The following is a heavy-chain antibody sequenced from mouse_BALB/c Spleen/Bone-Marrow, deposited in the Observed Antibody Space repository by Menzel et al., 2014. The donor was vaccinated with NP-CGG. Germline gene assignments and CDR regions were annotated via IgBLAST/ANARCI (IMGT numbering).Heavy chain of an antibody. V-gene: IGHV1S41*01. CDR1: GYTFTSYW. CDR3: ARGGLHYFDY. J-gene: IGHJ2*01. CDR2: IAPGSGST. D-gene: IGHD3-3*01. Sequence: DLVKPGASVKLSCKASGYTFTSYWISWIKQRPGQGLEWIGRIAPGSGSTYYNEMFKGKATLIVDTSSSTAYIQLSSLSSEDSAVYFCARGGLHYFDYWGQGTTLTVSS.